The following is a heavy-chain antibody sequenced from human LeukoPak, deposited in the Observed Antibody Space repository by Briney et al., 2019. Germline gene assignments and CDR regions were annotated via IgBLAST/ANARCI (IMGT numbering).Heavy chain of an antibody. Sequence: SETLSLTCTVSGGSISSYHWSWIRQPAERGLEWIGRIYTSGSTNYNPSLKSRVTISVDKSKNQFSLKLSSVTAADTAVYYCARGLIAVAGGFDYWGQGTLVTVSS. CDR3: ARGLIAVAGGFDY. J-gene: IGHJ4*02. CDR2: IYTSGST. V-gene: IGHV4-4*07. CDR1: GGSISSYH. D-gene: IGHD6-19*01.